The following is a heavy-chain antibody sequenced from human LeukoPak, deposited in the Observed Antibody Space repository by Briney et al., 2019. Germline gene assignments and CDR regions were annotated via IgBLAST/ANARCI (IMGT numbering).Heavy chain of an antibody. V-gene: IGHV1-18*01. Sequence: GASVKTSCKGSGYTFDRYGVTWVRQAPGQGLEWMGWISTYSGDTIYAQKIQGRVTMTADTSTNTVYMDLRSLRSDDTAVYYCARDLGHCRNVVCSSSAYWGRGTLVTVSS. CDR3: ARDLGHCRNVVCSSSAY. CDR1: GYTFDRYG. D-gene: IGHD1-14*01. CDR2: ISTYSGDT. J-gene: IGHJ4*02.